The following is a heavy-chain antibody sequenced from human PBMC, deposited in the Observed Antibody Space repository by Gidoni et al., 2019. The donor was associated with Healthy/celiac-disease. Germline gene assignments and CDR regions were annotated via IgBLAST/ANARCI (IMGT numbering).Heavy chain of an antibody. CDR3: ARDLGVRGVTPYYYYGMDV. CDR1: GYTFTSYG. D-gene: IGHD3-10*01. CDR2: ISAYNGNT. V-gene: IGHV1-18*01. Sequence: QVQLVQSGAEVKKPGASVKVSCTASGYTFTSYGISWVRQAPGQGLEWMGWISAYNGNTNYAQKLQGRVTMTTDTSTSTAYMELRSLRSDDTAVYYCARDLGVRGVTPYYYYGMDVWGQGTTVTVSS. J-gene: IGHJ6*02.